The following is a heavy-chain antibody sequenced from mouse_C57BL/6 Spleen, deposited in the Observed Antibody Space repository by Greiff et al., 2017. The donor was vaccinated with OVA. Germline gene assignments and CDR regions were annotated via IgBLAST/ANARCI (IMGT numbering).Heavy chain of an antibody. CDR3: TREGYYGSNYFDY. CDR2: ISSGGDYI. Sequence: EVKVVESGEGLVKPGGSLKLSCAASGFTFSSYAMSWVRQTPEKRLEWVAYISSGGDYIYYADTVKGRFTISRDNARNTLYLQMSSLKSEDTAMYYCTREGYYGSNYFDYWGQGTTLTVSS. J-gene: IGHJ2*01. V-gene: IGHV5-9-1*02. D-gene: IGHD1-1*01. CDR1: GFTFSSYA.